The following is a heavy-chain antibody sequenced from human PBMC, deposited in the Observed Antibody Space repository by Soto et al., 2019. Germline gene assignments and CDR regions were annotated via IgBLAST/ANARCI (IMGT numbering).Heavy chain of an antibody. CDR1: GGSISSSNW. Sequence: PSETLSLTCTVSGGSISSSNWWSWVRQPPGKGLEWIGEIYHSGSTNYNPSLKSRVTISVDKSKNQFSLKLSSVTAADTAVYYCASQGIAAAGMRLDYFDYWGQGTLVTVSS. J-gene: IGHJ4*02. D-gene: IGHD6-13*01. CDR3: ASQGIAAAGMRLDYFDY. CDR2: IYHSGST. V-gene: IGHV4-4*02.